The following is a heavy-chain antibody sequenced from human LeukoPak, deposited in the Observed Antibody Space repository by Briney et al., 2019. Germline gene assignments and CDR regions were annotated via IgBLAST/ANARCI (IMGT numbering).Heavy chain of an antibody. J-gene: IGHJ5*02. CDR3: AIVYYYGSGSWFDP. D-gene: IGHD3-10*01. V-gene: IGHV1-2*02. CDR2: INPNSGGT. Sequence: ASVKVSCKASGYTFTNYGITWVRQAPGQGLEWMGWINPNSGGTNYAQKFQGRVTMTRDTSISTAYMELSRLRSDDTAVYYCAIVYYYGSGSWFDPWGQGTLVTVSS. CDR1: GYTFTNYG.